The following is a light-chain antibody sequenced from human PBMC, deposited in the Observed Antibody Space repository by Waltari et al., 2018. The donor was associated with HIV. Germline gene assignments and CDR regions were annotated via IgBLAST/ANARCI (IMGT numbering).Light chain of an antibody. CDR2: TNH. CDR1: NSNLRSNT. CDR3: AAWYDSLNGVV. V-gene: IGLV1-44*01. Sequence: QSVLTQPPSASGTPGQRVPISCSGSNSNLRSNTVNCYQQLPGTAPKLLIYTNHLRPSGVPDRFFGSKSVTSASLAISRLQSEDEADYYCAAWYDSLNGVVFGGGTRLTVL. J-gene: IGLJ3*02.